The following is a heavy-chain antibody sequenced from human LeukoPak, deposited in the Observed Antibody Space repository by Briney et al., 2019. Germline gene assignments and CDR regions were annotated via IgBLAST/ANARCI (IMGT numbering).Heavy chain of an antibody. D-gene: IGHD6-13*01. J-gene: IGHJ4*02. CDR1: GFTFSSYG. V-gene: IGHV3-33*01. Sequence: GGSLRLSCAASGFTFSSYGMHWVRQAPGKGLEWVAVIWYDGSNKYYADSVKGRFTISRDNSKNTLYLQMNSLRAEDTAVYYCAREDSSSYHIDYWGQGTLVTVSS. CDR2: IWYDGSNK. CDR3: AREDSSSYHIDY.